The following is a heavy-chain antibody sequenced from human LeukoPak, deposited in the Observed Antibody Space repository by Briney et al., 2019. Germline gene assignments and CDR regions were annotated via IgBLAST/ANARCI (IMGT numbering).Heavy chain of an antibody. D-gene: IGHD5-12*01. CDR1: GYTLTELS. CDR3: ATVVLYSGYYFDY. CDR2: FDPEDGAT. Sequence: GASVKVSCKASGYTLTELSMHWVRQAPGKGLEWMGGFDPEDGATIYAQKFQGRVTMTEDTSTDTAYMELSSLRSEDTAVYYCATVVLYSGYYFDYWGQGTLVTVSS. J-gene: IGHJ4*02. V-gene: IGHV1-24*01.